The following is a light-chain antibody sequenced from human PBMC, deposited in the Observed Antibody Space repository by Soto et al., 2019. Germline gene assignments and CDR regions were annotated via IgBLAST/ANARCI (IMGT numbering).Light chain of an antibody. CDR3: QQRRNSPPST. V-gene: IGKV3-11*01. J-gene: IGKJ2*01. Sequence: EIVLTQSPATLSLSPGERATLSCRASQSVGSYLAWYQQKTGQAPRLLIYDASNRATGIPARFSGSGSGTDFTRTITSLEHEDFPVYYCQQRRNSPPSTFGQGTKLEIK. CDR2: DAS. CDR1: QSVGSY.